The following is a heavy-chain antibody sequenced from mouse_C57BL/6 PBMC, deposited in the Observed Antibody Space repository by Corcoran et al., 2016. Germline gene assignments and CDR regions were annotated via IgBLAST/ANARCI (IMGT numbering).Heavy chain of an antibody. Sequence: QVQLQQPGAELVRPGSSVKLSCKASGYTITSYWMHWVKQRPIQGLEWIGNIDPSDSETHYNQKFKDKATLTVDKSSSTAYMQLSSLTSEDSAVYYCVLGYPGYFDYWGQGTTLTVSS. J-gene: IGHJ2*01. D-gene: IGHD2-2*01. CDR2: IDPSDSET. V-gene: IGHV1-52*01. CDR3: VLGYPGYFDY. CDR1: GYTITSYW.